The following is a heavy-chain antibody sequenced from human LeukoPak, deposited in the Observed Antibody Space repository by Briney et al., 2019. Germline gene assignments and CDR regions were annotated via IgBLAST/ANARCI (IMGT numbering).Heavy chain of an antibody. J-gene: IGHJ4*02. D-gene: IGHD3-9*01. CDR1: GGSSSAYY. Sequence: SETLSLTCAVYGGSSSAYYYNWIRQPPGKGLEWIGSIYYSGSTYYNPSLKSRVTISVDTSKNQFSLKLSSVTAADTAVYYCEKEYYDILTGGGYFDYWGQGTLVTVSS. CDR2: IYYSGST. CDR3: EKEYYDILTGGGYFDY. V-gene: IGHV4-34*01.